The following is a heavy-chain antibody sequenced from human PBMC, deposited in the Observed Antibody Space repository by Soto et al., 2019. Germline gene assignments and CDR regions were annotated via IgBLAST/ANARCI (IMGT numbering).Heavy chain of an antibody. V-gene: IGHV4-34*01. Sequence: SETLSLTCAVYGGSFSGYYWSWIRQPPGKGLEWIGEINHSGSTNYNPSLKSRVTISVDTSKNQFSLKLSSVTAADTAVYYCARGLGYYYDSSGSQSTFDYWGQGTLVTVSS. CDR2: INHSGST. CDR3: ARGLGYYYDSSGSQSTFDY. J-gene: IGHJ4*02. D-gene: IGHD3-22*01. CDR1: GGSFSGYY.